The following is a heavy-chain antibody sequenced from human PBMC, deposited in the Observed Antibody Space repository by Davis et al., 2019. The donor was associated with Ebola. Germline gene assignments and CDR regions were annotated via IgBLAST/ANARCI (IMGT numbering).Heavy chain of an antibody. D-gene: IGHD3-3*01. V-gene: IGHV3-30*03. Sequence: GESLKISCAASGITFSYYGMHWVRQAPGKGLEWVALISYDESDTYYADSVKGRFTISRDNSENTLYLQMNSLTADDTAVYYCARAVFHEVLDYWGQGTPVTVSS. CDR2: ISYDESDT. CDR3: ARAVFHEVLDY. J-gene: IGHJ4*02. CDR1: GITFSYYG.